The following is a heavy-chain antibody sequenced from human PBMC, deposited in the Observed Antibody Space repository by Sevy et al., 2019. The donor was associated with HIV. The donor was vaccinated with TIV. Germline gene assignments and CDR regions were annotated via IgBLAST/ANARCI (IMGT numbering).Heavy chain of an antibody. CDR1: GFSFGTYS. J-gene: IGHJ4*02. V-gene: IGHV3-30*04. CDR2: IWYDGSKQ. D-gene: IGHD3-3*01. Sequence: GGSLRLSCEGSGFSFGTYSMHWVRQAPGKGLEWVGVIWYDGSKQSYADSVKGRVTFSRDNSKSTMYLAMNALRAKDTVVYYAARVPDTEISLHHVMRSFEWVFRGKSFDYWGQGALVTVSS. CDR3: ARVPDTEISLHHVMRSFEWVFRGKSFDY.